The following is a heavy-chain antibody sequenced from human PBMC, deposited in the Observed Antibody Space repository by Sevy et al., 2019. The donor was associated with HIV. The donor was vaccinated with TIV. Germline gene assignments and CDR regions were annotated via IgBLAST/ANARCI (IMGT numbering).Heavy chain of an antibody. Sequence: GGSLRLSCAASGFTFSSYAMHWVRQAPGKGLEWVAVISYDGSNKYYADSVKGRFTISRDNSKNTLYLQMNSLRAEDTAVYYCARDQDYDSSQGNYYFDYWCQGTLVTVSS. CDR3: ARDQDYDSSQGNYYFDY. CDR2: ISYDGSNK. V-gene: IGHV3-30-3*01. D-gene: IGHD3-22*01. J-gene: IGHJ4*02. CDR1: GFTFSSYA.